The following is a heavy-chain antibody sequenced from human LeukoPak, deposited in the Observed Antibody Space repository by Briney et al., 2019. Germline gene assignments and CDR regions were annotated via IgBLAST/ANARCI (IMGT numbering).Heavy chain of an antibody. Sequence: GRSLRLSCAASGFTFSSYAMHWVRQAPGKGLEWVAVISYDGSNKYYADSVKGRFTISRDNSKNTLYLQMNSLRAEDTAVYYCARVQRYSSGWFDAFDTWGQGTMVTVSS. J-gene: IGHJ3*02. D-gene: IGHD6-19*01. V-gene: IGHV3-30-3*01. CDR2: ISYDGSNK. CDR3: ARVQRYSSGWFDAFDT. CDR1: GFTFSSYA.